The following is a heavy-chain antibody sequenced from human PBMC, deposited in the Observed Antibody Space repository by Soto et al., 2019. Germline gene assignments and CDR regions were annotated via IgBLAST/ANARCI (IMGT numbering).Heavy chain of an antibody. D-gene: IGHD4-17*01. CDR3: ARVHRNGDYLDQ. CDR2: IKQDGSEE. Sequence: EVQLVESGGGLVQPGGSLRLSCAASGFTFSTYWMTWVRQAPGKGLEWVANIKQDGSEEYYVDSVKGRLTISRDNAKKSVYLQMRSVRAEDTDLYFCARVHRNGDYLDQWGQGTLVTVSS. CDR1: GFTFSTYW. V-gene: IGHV3-7*03. J-gene: IGHJ4*02.